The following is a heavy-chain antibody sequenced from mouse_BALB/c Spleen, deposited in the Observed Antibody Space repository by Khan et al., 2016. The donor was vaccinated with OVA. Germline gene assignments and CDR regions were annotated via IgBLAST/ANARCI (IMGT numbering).Heavy chain of an antibody. CDR2: IYPGSGST. V-gene: IGHV1-81*01. D-gene: IGHD2-1*01. Sequence: QVQLQQSGPELVKPGASVKLSCKASGYTFTDYTMSWVKQRTGQGLEWIGEIYPGSGSTYYNEKFKGKATLTADTSSNTAYMHLSSLTSEDSAVYFCARSPYGNSFAYWGQGTLVTVSA. J-gene: IGHJ3*01. CDR1: GYTFTDYT. CDR3: ARSPYGNSFAY.